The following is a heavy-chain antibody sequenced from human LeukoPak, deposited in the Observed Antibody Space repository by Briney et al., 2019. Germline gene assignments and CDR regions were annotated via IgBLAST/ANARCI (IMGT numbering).Heavy chain of an antibody. CDR3: ARDQYYDYVWGSYRHHDLDI. CDR1: GFTFSSYA. D-gene: IGHD3-16*02. Sequence: PGGSLRLSCAASGFTFSSYAVSWVRQAPGKGLEWVSSISSSSSYIYYADSVKGRFTISRDNAKNSLYLQMNSLRAEDAAVYYCARDQYYDYVWGSYRHHDLDIWGQGTMVTVSS. CDR2: ISSSSSYI. V-gene: IGHV3-21*01. J-gene: IGHJ3*02.